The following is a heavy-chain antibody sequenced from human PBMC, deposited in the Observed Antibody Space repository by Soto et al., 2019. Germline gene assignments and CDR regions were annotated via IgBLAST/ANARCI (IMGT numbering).Heavy chain of an antibody. J-gene: IGHJ4*02. CDR2: ISYDGSNK. CDR3: ARLPERITMIVDDY. D-gene: IGHD3-22*01. CDR1: GFTFSSYA. V-gene: IGHV3-30-3*01. Sequence: LRLSCAASGFTFSSYAMHWVRQAPGKGLEWVVVISYDGSNKYYADSVKGRFTTSRDNSKNTLYLQMNSLRAEDTAVYYCARLPERITMIVDDYWGQGTLVTVSS.